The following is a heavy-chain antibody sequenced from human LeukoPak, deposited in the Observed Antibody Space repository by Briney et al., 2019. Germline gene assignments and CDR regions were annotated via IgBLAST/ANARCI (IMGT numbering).Heavy chain of an antibody. Sequence: ASVKVSCKASGYTFINFAINWGRQAPGQRPEWMGWINAGNGNTKYSQKFQGRVTITRDTSASTAYVELSSLRSEDTAVYYCAREKGQGIVVVVAATPDFDYWGQGTLVTVSS. J-gene: IGHJ4*02. CDR1: GYTFINFA. CDR3: AREKGQGIVVVVAATPDFDY. V-gene: IGHV1-3*01. CDR2: INAGNGNT. D-gene: IGHD2-15*01.